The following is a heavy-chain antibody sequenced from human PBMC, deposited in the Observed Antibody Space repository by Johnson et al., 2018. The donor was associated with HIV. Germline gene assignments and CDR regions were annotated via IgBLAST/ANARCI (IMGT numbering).Heavy chain of an antibody. Sequence: VQLVESGGGLVKPGGSLRLSCGASGFTFNIYAMIWVRQAPGKGLEWVSAITDSGNNAYSAESVKGRFTISRDNSKNTLYLQMNSLRAEDTAMYYCARGRTGWRESSGSDAFDIWGQGTMVTVSS. V-gene: IGHV3-23*04. CDR1: GFTFNIYA. CDR3: ARGRTGWRESSGSDAFDI. CDR2: ITDSGNNA. D-gene: IGHD5-12*01. J-gene: IGHJ3*02.